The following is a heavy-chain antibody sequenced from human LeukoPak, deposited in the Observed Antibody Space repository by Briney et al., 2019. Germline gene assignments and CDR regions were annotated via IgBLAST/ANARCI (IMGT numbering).Heavy chain of an antibody. J-gene: IGHJ6*03. D-gene: IGHD1-26*01. CDR3: AKVGSGSSHYYYYMDV. CDR2: ISGSVGST. CDR1: GFTFSSYA. Sequence: PGGSLSLSCAASGFTFSSYAMSWVRQAPGKGLEWVSAISGSVGSTYYADSVKGRFTISRDNSKNTLYLQMNSLRAEDTAVYYCAKVGSGSSHYYYYMDVWGKGTTVTVSS. V-gene: IGHV3-23*01.